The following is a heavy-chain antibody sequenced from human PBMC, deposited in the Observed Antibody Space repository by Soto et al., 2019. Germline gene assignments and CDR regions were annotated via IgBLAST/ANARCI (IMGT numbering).Heavy chain of an antibody. V-gene: IGHV4-39*07. D-gene: IGHD2-8*02. CDR1: GGSISSSSYY. CDR2: IYHSGST. Sequence: QLQLQESGPGLVKPSETLSLTCTVSGGSISSSSYYWGWIRQPPGKGLEWIGSIYHSGSTYYNPSLKSRVTISVDRSKNQFSLKLSSVTAADTAVYYCARDGRSGADAFDIWGQGTMVTVSS. J-gene: IGHJ3*02. CDR3: ARDGRSGADAFDI.